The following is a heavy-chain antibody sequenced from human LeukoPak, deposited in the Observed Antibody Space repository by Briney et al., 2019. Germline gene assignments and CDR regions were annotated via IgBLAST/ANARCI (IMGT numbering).Heavy chain of an antibody. V-gene: IGHV4-39*07. Sequence: SETPSLTCTVSGDSINSSSYYWGWIRQPPGKGLEWIGTVYYTGSTYYNPSLKSPVTISLDTSKNQFSLRLSSVTAADTAVYYCARGRRVYDYLWGSYRPNWFDPWGQGSLVAVSS. D-gene: IGHD3-16*02. CDR1: GDSINSSSYY. CDR2: VYYTGST. J-gene: IGHJ5*02. CDR3: ARGRRVYDYLWGSYRPNWFDP.